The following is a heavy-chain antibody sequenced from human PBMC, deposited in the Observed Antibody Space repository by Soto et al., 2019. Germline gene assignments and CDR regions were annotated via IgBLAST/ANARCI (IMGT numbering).Heavy chain of an antibody. CDR2: IYSGGST. V-gene: IGHV3-53*01. Sequence: GGSLRLSCAASGFTVSSNYMSWVRQAPGKGLEWVSVIYSGGSTYYADSVKGRFTISRDNSKNTLYLQMNSLRAEDTAVYYCARIAWQQLVLDYWGQGTLVTVSS. CDR3: ARIAWQQLVLDY. J-gene: IGHJ4*02. CDR1: GFTVSSNY. D-gene: IGHD6-13*01.